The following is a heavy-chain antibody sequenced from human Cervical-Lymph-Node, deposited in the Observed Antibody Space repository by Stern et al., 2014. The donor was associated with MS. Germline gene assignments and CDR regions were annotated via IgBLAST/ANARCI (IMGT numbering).Heavy chain of an antibody. V-gene: IGHV1-2*02. Sequence: VQLVESGAEVKKPGASAKVSCKASGYTFSEFHPHWVRQAPGQGLAWMGGISPVHAGPHSAQKFQGRVTMTTDTAISTAYIELSRLTSDDKAVYYSARTKTMTTYYGMDVWGQGTTVTVSS. CDR3: ARTKTMTTYYGMDV. J-gene: IGHJ6*02. CDR1: GYTFSEFH. CDR2: ISPVHAGP. D-gene: IGHD4-17*01.